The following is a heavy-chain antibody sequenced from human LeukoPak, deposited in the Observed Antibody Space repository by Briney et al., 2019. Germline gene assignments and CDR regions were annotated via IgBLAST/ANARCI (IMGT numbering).Heavy chain of an antibody. V-gene: IGHV3-33*03. CDR2: IWNDGSYE. CDR1: GFTFSSYV. CDR3: AKPTRGSGSFLIDS. Sequence: GGSLRLSRAASGFTFSSYVMHWVRQAPGKGLEWVAVIWNDGSYEYYGDPVKGRFTISRDNSKNTLYLQMNNLRADDTAVYFCAKPTRGSGSFLIDSWGQGTLVTVSS. D-gene: IGHD1-26*01. J-gene: IGHJ4*02.